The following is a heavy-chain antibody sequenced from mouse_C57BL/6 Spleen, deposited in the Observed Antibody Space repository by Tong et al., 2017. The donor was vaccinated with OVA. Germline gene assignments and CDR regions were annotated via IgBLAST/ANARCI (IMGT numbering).Heavy chain of an antibody. CDR2: ISSGGDYI. J-gene: IGHJ2*01. Sequence: EVQLQESGGGLVKPGGSLKLSCAASGFTFSDYGMHWVRQAPEKGLEWVAYISSGGDYIYYADTVKGRFTISRDNAKNTLFLQMTSLRSEDTAMYYCARGSNWDQFDYWGQGTTLTVSS. CDR1: GFTFSDYG. V-gene: IGHV5-17*01. CDR3: ARGSNWDQFDY. D-gene: IGHD4-1*02.